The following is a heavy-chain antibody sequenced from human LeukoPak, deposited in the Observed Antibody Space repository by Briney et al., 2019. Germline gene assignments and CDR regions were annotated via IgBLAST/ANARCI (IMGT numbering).Heavy chain of an antibody. V-gene: IGHV3-30*02. Sequence: PGGSLRLSCAASGFTFSSYGIHWVRQAPGKGLEWVAFIRNDGTTKYYTDSVKGRFTISRGNSKNTLYLQMNSLRAEDTAVYYCAKDQPDVGATAWFFDYWGQGTLVTVSS. CDR2: IRNDGTTK. J-gene: IGHJ4*02. CDR3: AKDQPDVGATAWFFDY. D-gene: IGHD1-26*01. CDR1: GFTFSSYG.